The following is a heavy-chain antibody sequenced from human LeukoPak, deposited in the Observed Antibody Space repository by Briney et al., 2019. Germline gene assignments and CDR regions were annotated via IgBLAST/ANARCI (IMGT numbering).Heavy chain of an antibody. CDR1: GFTFSSYS. Sequence: GGSLRLSCAASGFTFSSYSMNWVRQAPGKGLEWVSSISSSSSYIYYADPVKGRFTISRDNARNSLYLQMNSLRAEDTAVYYCARELLRFLEWFGMDVWGQGTTVTVSS. CDR3: ARELLRFLEWFGMDV. V-gene: IGHV3-21*01. D-gene: IGHD3-3*01. J-gene: IGHJ6*02. CDR2: ISSSSSYI.